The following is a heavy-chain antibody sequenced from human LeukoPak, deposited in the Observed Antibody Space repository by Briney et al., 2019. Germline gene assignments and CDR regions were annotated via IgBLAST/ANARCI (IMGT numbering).Heavy chain of an antibody. CDR3: ARDPGIRFSFDY. J-gene: IGHJ4*02. Sequence: AASVKVSCKASGGTFSSYAISWVRQAPGQGLEWMGIINPSGGTTSYAQKFQGRVTMTRDMSTSTVYMELSSLRSEGTAVYYCARDPGIRFSFDYWGQGTLVTVSS. V-gene: IGHV1-46*01. CDR2: INPSGGTT. CDR1: GGTFSSYA. D-gene: IGHD3-3*01.